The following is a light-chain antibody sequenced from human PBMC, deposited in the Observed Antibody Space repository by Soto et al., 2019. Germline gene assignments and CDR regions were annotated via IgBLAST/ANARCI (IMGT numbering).Light chain of an antibody. CDR3: QQYNTWRSIT. V-gene: IGKV3-15*01. CDR2: DTS. J-gene: IGKJ5*01. CDR1: QSISWK. Sequence: EIVMTQSPSTLSLSPGERATLSCWASQSISWKLAWYQHRPGQVPRLLIYDTSTRAAGIPARFSGSGSGTDFTLTISSLQSEDFAVYYCQQYNTWRSITFGHGTRLEIK.